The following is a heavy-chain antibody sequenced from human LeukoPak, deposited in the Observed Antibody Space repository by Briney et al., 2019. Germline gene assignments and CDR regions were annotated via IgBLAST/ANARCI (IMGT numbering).Heavy chain of an antibody. J-gene: IGHJ1*01. CDR1: GFTFSNSW. V-gene: IGHV3-7*02. CDR3: ARVLTEGATYVEYFQH. Sequence: PGGSLRLSCTASGFTFSNSWMNWVRQAPGKGLEWVANIKDNGREQYYLDSVKGRFTISRDNAKNSLYLQMNSLRAEDTAVYYCARVLTEGATYVEYFQHWGQGTLVTVSS. D-gene: IGHD1-26*01. CDR2: IKDNGREQ.